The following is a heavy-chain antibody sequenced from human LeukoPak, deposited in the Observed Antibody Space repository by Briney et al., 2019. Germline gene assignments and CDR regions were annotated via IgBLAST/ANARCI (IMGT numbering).Heavy chain of an antibody. J-gene: IGHJ6*03. CDR1: GGSLSGYY. CDR2: INHSGST. Sequence: PSETLSLTCAVYGGSLSGYYWSWIRQPPGEGLEWLGEINHSGSTNYNPSLKSRVTISVDTSKNQFSLKLSSVTAADTAVYYCARVNGRQLWGLFGPRPYYYYMDVWGKGTTVTVSS. V-gene: IGHV4-34*01. CDR3: ARVNGRQLWGLFGPRPYYYYMDV. D-gene: IGHD5-18*01.